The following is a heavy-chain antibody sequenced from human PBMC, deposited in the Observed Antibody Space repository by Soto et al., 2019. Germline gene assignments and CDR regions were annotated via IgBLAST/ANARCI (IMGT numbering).Heavy chain of an antibody. V-gene: IGHV4-39*01. D-gene: IGHD1-26*01. CDR1: GGSISSSSYY. J-gene: IGHJ4*02. CDR3: ARHRLLTPPVY. CDR2: ISYSGST. Sequence: PSETLSLTCTVSGGSISSSSYYWGWIRQPPRKGLEWIGSISYSGSTYYNPSLKSRVTISVDTSENQFSLNLSSVTAADTAVYYCARHRLLTPPVYWGQGTLVTVSS.